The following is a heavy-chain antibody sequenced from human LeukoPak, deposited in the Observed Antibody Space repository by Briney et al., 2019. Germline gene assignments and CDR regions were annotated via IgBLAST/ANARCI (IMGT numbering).Heavy chain of an antibody. V-gene: IGHV3-30-3*01. CDR3: ARSIAEYSTIDY. D-gene: IGHD6-6*01. J-gene: IGHJ4*02. Sequence: LSLTCTVSGGSISSSSYYWGWIRQPPGKGLEWVAVISYDGSNKYYADSVKGRFIISRDNSKNTLYLQMNSLRAEDTAVFYCARSIAEYSTIDYWGQGTLVTVSS. CDR1: GGSISSSS. CDR2: ISYDGSNK.